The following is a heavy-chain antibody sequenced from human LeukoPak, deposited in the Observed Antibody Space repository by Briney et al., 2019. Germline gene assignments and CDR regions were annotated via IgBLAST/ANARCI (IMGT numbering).Heavy chain of an antibody. V-gene: IGHV3-48*03. J-gene: IGHJ6*03. CDR2: ISSSVSTI. Sequence: PGESLRLACAASASTFSSYEICWVRQAAGDGLGWVSSISSSVSTICYAGSVTGRFSIARDNAKKSLYLQMNSLRAEDTAVYYGARGGYCYGYYYYYYMDVWGKGTKATISS. CDR1: ASTFSSYE. CDR3: ARGGYCYGYYYYYYMDV. D-gene: IGHD5-18*01.